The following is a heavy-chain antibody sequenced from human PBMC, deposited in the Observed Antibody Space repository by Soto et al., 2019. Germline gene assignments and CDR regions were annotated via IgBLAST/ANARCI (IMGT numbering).Heavy chain of an antibody. J-gene: IGHJ4*02. CDR2: IYNSGTT. D-gene: IGHD3-3*01. Sequence: QVQLQESGPGLVKPSQTLSLTCTVSGGSINRGGYFWSWIRQTPGKGLEWIGHIYNSGTTYTNPSLNSRATISGDTSPNQFSLNLKSVTAADTAVYYCARGPSADKDDYWGQGTLVTVSS. V-gene: IGHV4-30-4*01. CDR3: ARGPSADKDDY. CDR1: GGSINRGGYF.